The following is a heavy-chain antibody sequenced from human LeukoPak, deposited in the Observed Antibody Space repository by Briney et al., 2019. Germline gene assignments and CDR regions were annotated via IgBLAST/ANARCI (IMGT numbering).Heavy chain of an antibody. J-gene: IGHJ4*02. D-gene: IGHD3-10*01. Sequence: PSETLSLTCAVYGGSFSGYYWSWIRQPPGKGLEWIGEINHSGSTNYNPSLKSRVTISVDTSKNQFSLKLSSVTAEDTAVYYCAREGGGALDYWGQGTLVTVSS. CDR2: INHSGST. CDR1: GGSFSGYY. V-gene: IGHV4-34*01. CDR3: AREGGGALDY.